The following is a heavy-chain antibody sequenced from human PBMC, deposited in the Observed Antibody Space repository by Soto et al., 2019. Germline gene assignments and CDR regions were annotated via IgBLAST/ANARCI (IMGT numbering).Heavy chain of an antibody. D-gene: IGHD2-15*01. V-gene: IGHV3-21*01. Sequence: EVQLVESGGGLVKPGGSLRLSCAASGFTFSSYSMDWVRQAPGKGLEWVSSITSASAYIYYGDSVRGRFTISRDNAKNSVYLQMDSLRAEDTAVYYCARGPYCGGGTCYEGWFDPWGQGTLVTVSS. CDR2: ITSASAYI. CDR3: ARGPYCGGGTCYEGWFDP. J-gene: IGHJ5*02. CDR1: GFTFSSYS.